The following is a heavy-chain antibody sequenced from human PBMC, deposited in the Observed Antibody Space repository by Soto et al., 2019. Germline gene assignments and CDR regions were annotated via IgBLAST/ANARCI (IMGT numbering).Heavy chain of an antibody. D-gene: IGHD6-19*01. CDR2: IYYSGST. J-gene: IGHJ4*02. V-gene: IGHV4-59*01. CDR3: ASSPYLVSSGWYYFDY. CDR1: GGSISSYY. Sequence: SETLSLTCNVSGGSISSYYWSWIRQPPGKGQEWIGYIYYSGSTNYNPSLKSRVTISVDTSKYQFSLKLSSVTAADTAVYYCASSPYLVSSGWYYFDYWGQGTLVTVSS.